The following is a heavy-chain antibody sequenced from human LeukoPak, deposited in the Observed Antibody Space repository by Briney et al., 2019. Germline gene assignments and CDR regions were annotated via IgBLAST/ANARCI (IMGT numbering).Heavy chain of an antibody. D-gene: IGHD3-10*01. Sequence: SETLSLTCLVSGGSISSYYWTWVRQTAGKGPQWLGRIHATGTTDYNPSLQGRVTISIDKSKNQFSLRLMSVTAADTAIYYCARAFTITSGNYFDPWGQGTLVTVSS. J-gene: IGHJ5*02. V-gene: IGHV4-4*07. CDR3: ARAFTITSGNYFDP. CDR1: GGSISSYY. CDR2: IHATGTT.